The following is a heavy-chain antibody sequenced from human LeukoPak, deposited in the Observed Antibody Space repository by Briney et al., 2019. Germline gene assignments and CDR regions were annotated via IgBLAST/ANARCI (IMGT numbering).Heavy chain of an antibody. CDR1: GFTFSSYA. V-gene: IGHV3-23*01. Sequence: GGSLRLSCAASGFTFSSYAMSWVRQAPGKGLEWVSAISGSGGSTYYADSVKGRFTISRDNSKNTLYLQMNSLRAEDTAVYYCARDQGVDYDFWSGYQNWFDPWGQGTLVTVSS. D-gene: IGHD3-3*01. CDR3: ARDQGVDYDFWSGYQNWFDP. CDR2: ISGSGGST. J-gene: IGHJ5*02.